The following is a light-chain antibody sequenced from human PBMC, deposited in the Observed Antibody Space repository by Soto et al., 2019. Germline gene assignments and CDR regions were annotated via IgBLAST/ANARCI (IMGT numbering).Light chain of an antibody. Sequence: QSALTQPASVSGSPGQSITISCTGTSSGVGGYNYVAWYQQHPGRAPKVIICGVTHRPSGVSNRFPGSKSVNTASLTISGLQAEDEADYYCCSYTTTNTLVFGGGTKLTVL. CDR3: CSYTTTNTLV. V-gene: IGLV2-14*01. CDR1: SSGVGGYNY. CDR2: GVT. J-gene: IGLJ2*01.